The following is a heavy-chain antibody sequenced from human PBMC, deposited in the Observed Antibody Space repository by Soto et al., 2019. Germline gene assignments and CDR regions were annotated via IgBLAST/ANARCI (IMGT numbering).Heavy chain of an antibody. J-gene: IGHJ5*02. Sequence: SGTLSLTCTVSGGSISSSSYYWGWIRQPPGKGLEWIGSIYYSGSTYYNPSLKSRVTISVDTSKNQFSLKLSSVTAADTAVYYCARHLGYCSSTSCYESWFDPWGQGTLVTVSS. CDR1: GGSISSSSYY. CDR3: ARHLGYCSSTSCYESWFDP. D-gene: IGHD2-2*01. V-gene: IGHV4-39*01. CDR2: IYYSGST.